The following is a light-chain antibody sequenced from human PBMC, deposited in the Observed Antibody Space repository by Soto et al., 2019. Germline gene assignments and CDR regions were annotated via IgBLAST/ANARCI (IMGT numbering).Light chain of an antibody. CDR2: YTSDSDK. Sequence: QLVLTQPSSVSAPPGASASLTCTLRRGINVGTYRIHWYQQKPGSPPQYLLRYTSDSDKHQGSGVPSRFSGSKDASANAGILVISGLQSDDEADYYCMIWHSSAWVFGGGTKLTVL. CDR3: MIWHSSAWV. V-gene: IGLV5-45*03. J-gene: IGLJ3*02. CDR1: RGINVGTYR.